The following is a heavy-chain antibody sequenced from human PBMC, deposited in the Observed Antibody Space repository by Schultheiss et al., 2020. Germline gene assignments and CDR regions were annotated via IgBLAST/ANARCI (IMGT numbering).Heavy chain of an antibody. CDR3: ARQGREWASNYEPYYYYGMDV. V-gene: IGHV3-33*01. J-gene: IGHJ6*02. CDR1: GFTFSSCG. CDR2: IWYDGSNK. D-gene: IGHD4-11*01. Sequence: WGSLRLSCAASGFTFSSCGMHWVRQAPGKGLEWVAVIWYDGSNKYYADSVKGRFTISRDNSKNTLYLQMNSLRAEDTAVYYCARQGREWASNYEPYYYYGMDVWGQGTKVTVAS.